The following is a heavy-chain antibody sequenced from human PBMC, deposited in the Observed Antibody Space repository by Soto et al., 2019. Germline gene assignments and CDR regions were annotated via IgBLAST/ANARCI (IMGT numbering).Heavy chain of an antibody. D-gene: IGHD3-10*01. CDR1: GFTFSSYS. J-gene: IGHJ6*02. Sequence: GGSLRLSCAASGFTFSSYSMNWVRQAPGKGLEWVSYISSSSSTIYYADSVKGRFTISRDNAKNSLYLQMNSLRDEDTAVYYCARSARYMVRGYYYYGMDVWGQGTTVTVSS. CDR2: ISSSSSTI. V-gene: IGHV3-48*02. CDR3: ARSARYMVRGYYYYGMDV.